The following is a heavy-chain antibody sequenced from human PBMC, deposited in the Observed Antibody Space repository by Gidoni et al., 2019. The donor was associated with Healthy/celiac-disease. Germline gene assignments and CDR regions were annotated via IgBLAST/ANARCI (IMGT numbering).Heavy chain of an antibody. D-gene: IGHD2-15*01. J-gene: IGHJ4*02. CDR1: GYTFTGTY. Sequence: QVQLVQSGAEVKKPGASVKVSCTACGYTFTGTYRHWVRQAPGQGLEWMGWINPNSGGTNYAQKFQGRVTMTRDTSISTAYMELSRLRSDDTAVYYCARGRDIVVVPDWRGSHDYWGQGTLVTVSS. CDR2: INPNSGGT. V-gene: IGHV1-2*02. CDR3: ARGRDIVVVPDWRGSHDY.